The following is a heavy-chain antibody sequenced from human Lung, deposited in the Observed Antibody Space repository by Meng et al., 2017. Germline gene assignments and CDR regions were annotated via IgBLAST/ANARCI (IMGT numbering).Heavy chain of an antibody. D-gene: IGHD6-13*01. CDR3: ARDEDISAAGKLFGDY. Sequence: QVQLVQAGAEVKKPGASVKVSCKPSGYNFPDYWLHWVRRAPGQGLEWMGRIDPKSGDTHYAQRFQGRVTMTGDTSISTAYMELSSLRSEDTAVYYCARDEDISAAGKLFGDYWGHGTLVTVSS. V-gene: IGHV1-2*06. J-gene: IGHJ4*01. CDR1: GYNFPDYW. CDR2: IDPKSGDT.